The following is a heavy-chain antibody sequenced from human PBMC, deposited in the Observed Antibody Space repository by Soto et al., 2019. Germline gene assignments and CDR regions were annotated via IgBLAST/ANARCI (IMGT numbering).Heavy chain of an antibody. J-gene: IGHJ4*02. CDR2: ISGSGGST. D-gene: IGHD6-19*01. CDR1: GFTFGSYA. Sequence: EVQLLESGGGLVQPGGSLRLSCAASGFTFGSYAMSWVRQAPGKGLEWVSAISGSGGSTYYADSVKGRFTISRDNSKNTLYLQMNSLRAEDTAVYYCAKHRGNAVAGPVKYFDYWGQGTLVTVSS. V-gene: IGHV3-23*01. CDR3: AKHRGNAVAGPVKYFDY.